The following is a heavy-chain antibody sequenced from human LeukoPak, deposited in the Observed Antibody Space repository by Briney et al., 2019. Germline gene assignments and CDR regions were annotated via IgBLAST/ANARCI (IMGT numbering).Heavy chain of an antibody. CDR1: GGSISSGSYY. J-gene: IGHJ5*02. CDR2: IYTSGST. CDR3: ARHRRRGTTKTGFDP. V-gene: IGHV4-61*02. Sequence: SETLSLTCTVSGGSISSGSYYWSWIRQPAGKGLEWIGRIYTSGSTNYNPSLKSRVTISVDTSKNQFSLKLSSVTAADTAVYYCARHRRRGTTKTGFDPWGQGTLVTVSS. D-gene: IGHD1-1*01.